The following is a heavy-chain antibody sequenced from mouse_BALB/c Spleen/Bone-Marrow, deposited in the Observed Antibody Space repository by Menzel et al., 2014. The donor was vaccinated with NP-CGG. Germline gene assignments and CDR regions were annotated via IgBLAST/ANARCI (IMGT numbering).Heavy chain of an antibody. CDR1: GYTFTSYW. Sequence: QVHVKQSGAELARPGASVKLSCKASGYTFTSYWMQWVKQRPRQGLEWIGAIYPGDGDTRYTQRFKGKATLTADKSSSTAYMQLSSLASEDSAVYYCARTWEFAYWGQGTLVTVSA. D-gene: IGHD4-1*01. V-gene: IGHV1-87*01. CDR3: ARTWEFAY. J-gene: IGHJ3*01. CDR2: IYPGDGDT.